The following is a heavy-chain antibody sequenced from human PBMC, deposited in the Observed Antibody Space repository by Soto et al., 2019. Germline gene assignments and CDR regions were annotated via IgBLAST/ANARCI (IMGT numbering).Heavy chain of an antibody. J-gene: IGHJ4*02. CDR1: GYTFVSYG. CDR2: ISPYNGNT. V-gene: IGHV1-18*04. D-gene: IGHD3-22*01. CDR3: ARDQYYFDSSGYYDF. Sequence: ASVKVSCKTSGYTFVSYGISWVRQAPGQGLEWMGWISPYNGNTNYAEKFKDRVTLTTDTSTDTAFLDLRSLTSDDTAVYFCARDQYYFDSSGYYDFWGQGTLVTVPS.